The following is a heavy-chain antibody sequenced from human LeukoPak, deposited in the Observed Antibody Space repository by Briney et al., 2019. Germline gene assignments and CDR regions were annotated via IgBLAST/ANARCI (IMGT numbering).Heavy chain of an antibody. CDR3: ARDVNGFSSTWYEY. Sequence: GGSLRLSCAASGFTFSTYSMNWVRQAPGKGLEWVSYITGSSTTIYYADSVKGRFTISRDNAKNSLYLQMNSLRAEDTAQYYCARDVNGFSSTWYEYWGQGTLVTVSS. CDR2: ITGSSTTI. D-gene: IGHD6-13*01. V-gene: IGHV3-48*01. CDR1: GFTFSTYS. J-gene: IGHJ4*02.